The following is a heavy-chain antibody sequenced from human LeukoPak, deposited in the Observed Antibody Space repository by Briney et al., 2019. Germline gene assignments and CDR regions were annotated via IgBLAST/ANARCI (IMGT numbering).Heavy chain of an antibody. Sequence: GASVKVSCKASGYTFTSYDINWVRQATGQGLEWMGWMNPNSGNTGYAQKFQGRVTITRNTSISTAYMELSSLRSEDTAVYYCARDRHKWSGYYINWFDPWGQGTLVTVSS. D-gene: IGHD3-3*01. CDR1: GYTFTSYD. CDR3: ARDRHKWSGYYINWFDP. CDR2: MNPNSGNT. J-gene: IGHJ5*02. V-gene: IGHV1-8*03.